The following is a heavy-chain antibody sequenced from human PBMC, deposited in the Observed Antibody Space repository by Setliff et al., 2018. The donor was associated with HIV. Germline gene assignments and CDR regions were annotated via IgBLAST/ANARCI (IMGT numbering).Heavy chain of an antibody. CDR3: AKGVAGLQYYYYYMDV. D-gene: IGHD6-19*01. CDR1: GGSFSGYY. Sequence: SETLSLTCAVYGGSFSGYYWTWIRQPPGKGLEWIGEITHSGSINYNPSLETRVTISVDTPKNQFSLKLSSVTAADTAVYYCAKGVAGLQYYYYYMDVWGKGTTVTVSS. V-gene: IGHV4-34*01. CDR2: ITHSGSI. J-gene: IGHJ6*03.